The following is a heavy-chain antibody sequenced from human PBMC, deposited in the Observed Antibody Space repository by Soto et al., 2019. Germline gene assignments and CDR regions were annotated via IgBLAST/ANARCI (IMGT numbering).Heavy chain of an antibody. J-gene: IGHJ6*02. D-gene: IGHD2-2*01. Sequence: QVQLVQSGAEVKKPGSSVKVSCKASGGTFSSYAISWVRQAPGQGLEWMGGFIPIFGTANYAQKFQGRVTITADESTNTAYMELSSLRSEDTAVYYCARTDGYYGYCSSTSCYPNYYYYGMDVWGQGTTVTVSS. CDR1: GGTFSSYA. CDR2: FIPIFGTA. V-gene: IGHV1-69*01. CDR3: ARTDGYYGYCSSTSCYPNYYYYGMDV.